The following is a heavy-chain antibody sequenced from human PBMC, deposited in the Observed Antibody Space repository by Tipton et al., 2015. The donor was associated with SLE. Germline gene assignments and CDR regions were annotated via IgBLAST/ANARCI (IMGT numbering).Heavy chain of an antibody. D-gene: IGHD1-7*01. V-gene: IGHV4-34*01. CDR2: INHSGST. Sequence: TLSLTCAVYGGSFSGYYWSWIRQPPGKGLEWIGEINHSGSTNYNPSLKSRVTISVDKSKNQFSLKLSSVTAADTAVYYCARGELTLDYWGQGTLVTVSS. CDR3: ARGELTLDY. CDR1: GGSFSGYY. J-gene: IGHJ4*02.